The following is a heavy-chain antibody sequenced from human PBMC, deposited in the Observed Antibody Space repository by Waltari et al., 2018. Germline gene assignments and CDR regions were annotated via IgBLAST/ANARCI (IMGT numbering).Heavy chain of an antibody. Sequence: QVQLQQWGAGLLKPSETLSLTCAVYGGSFSGYYWSWIRQPPGKGLEWIGEINHSGSTNDNPTLKSRVTRSVDTSKNQFSLKLSSVTAADTAVYYCARVEDFWSGGSNDYWGQGTLVTVSS. D-gene: IGHD3-3*01. CDR1: GGSFSGYY. CDR3: ARVEDFWSGGSNDY. CDR2: INHSGST. V-gene: IGHV4-34*01. J-gene: IGHJ4*02.